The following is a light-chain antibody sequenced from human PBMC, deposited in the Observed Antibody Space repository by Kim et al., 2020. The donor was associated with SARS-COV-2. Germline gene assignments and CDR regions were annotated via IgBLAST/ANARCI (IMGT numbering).Light chain of an antibody. V-gene: IGKV1-27*01. CDR3: QNDNSARALT. CDR1: QAISNY. J-gene: IGKJ4*01. Sequence: DIQMTQSPSSLSASVGDRVTITCRASQAISNYLAWYQQKPGKVPKLLIYAASTLQSGVPSRFSGSGSGTDFTLTISSLQPEDVATYYCQNDNSARALTFGGGTKVDIK. CDR2: AAS.